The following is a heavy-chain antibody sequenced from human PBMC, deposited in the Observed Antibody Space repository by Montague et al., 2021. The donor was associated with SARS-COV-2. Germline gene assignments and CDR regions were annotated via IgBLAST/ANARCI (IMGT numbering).Heavy chain of an antibody. J-gene: IGHJ2*01. CDR2: IYYSGST. CDR3: ARDGYNAHQNYWYFDL. D-gene: IGHD5-24*01. CDR1: GGSISTYY. Sequence: SETPSLTCTASGGSISTYYWSWIRQPPGKGLEWIGYIYYSGSTNXSPSLRSRVTISVDTSKNQFSLKLSSVTAADTAVYYCARDGYNAHQNYWYFDLWGRGTLVTVSS. V-gene: IGHV4-59*12.